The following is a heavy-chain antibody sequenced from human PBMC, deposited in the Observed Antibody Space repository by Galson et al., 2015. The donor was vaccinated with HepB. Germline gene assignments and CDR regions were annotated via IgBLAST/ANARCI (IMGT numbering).Heavy chain of an antibody. CDR3: ARGGYCSSTSCYIGPNWFDP. CDR2: INPNSGGT. Sequence: SVKVSCKASGYTFTGYYMHWVRQAPGQGLEWMGWINPNSGGTNYAQKFQGWVTMTRDTSISTAYMELSRLRSEDTAVYYCARGGYCSSTSCYIGPNWFDPWGQGTLVTVSS. D-gene: IGHD2-2*02. V-gene: IGHV1-2*04. J-gene: IGHJ5*02. CDR1: GYTFTGYY.